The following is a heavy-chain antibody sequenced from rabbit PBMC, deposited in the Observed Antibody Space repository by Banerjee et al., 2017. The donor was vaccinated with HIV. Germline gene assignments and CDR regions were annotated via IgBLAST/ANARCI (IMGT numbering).Heavy chain of an antibody. J-gene: IGHJ2*01. D-gene: IGHD1-1*01. CDR1: GFSFSNKYV. CDR3: AGDGSESSGVAFDL. V-gene: IGHV1S45*01. Sequence: QEQLEESGGDLVKPEGSLTLTCTASGFSFSNKYVMCWVRQAPGKGLEWIACINISSGTTYYASWATGRFTTSKTSSTTVTLQMTSLTDADTATYFCAGDGSESSGVAFDLWGPGTLVTVS. CDR2: INISSGTT.